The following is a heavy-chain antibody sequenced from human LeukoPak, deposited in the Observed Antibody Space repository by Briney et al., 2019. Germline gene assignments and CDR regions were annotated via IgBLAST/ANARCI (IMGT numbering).Heavy chain of an antibody. CDR1: GFTFSSYD. Sequence: GGSLRVSCAASGFTFSSYDMSWVRQAPGKGLEWVSAISGSGGSTYYADSVKGRFTISRDNSKSTLYLQMNNLKTEDTAVYYCARGQHRVTYSDDAFDIWGQGTMVTVSS. V-gene: IGHV3-23*01. CDR2: ISGSGGST. D-gene: IGHD4-11*01. J-gene: IGHJ3*02. CDR3: ARGQHRVTYSDDAFDI.